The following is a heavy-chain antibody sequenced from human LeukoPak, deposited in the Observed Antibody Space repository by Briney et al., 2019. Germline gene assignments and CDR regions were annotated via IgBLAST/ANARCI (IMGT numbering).Heavy chain of an antibody. CDR2: ILYSGTT. Sequence: SETLSLTCTVSGASVTSCYWNWIRQPPGKGLEWIGYILYSGTTNYNPSLNSRVTMSLDTSKNQFSLELSSVTAADTAVYYCARRIIARGLGQENWFDPWGQGILVTVSS. J-gene: IGHJ5*02. CDR1: GASVTSCY. CDR3: ARRIIARGLGQENWFDP. D-gene: IGHD3-16*01. V-gene: IGHV4-59*02.